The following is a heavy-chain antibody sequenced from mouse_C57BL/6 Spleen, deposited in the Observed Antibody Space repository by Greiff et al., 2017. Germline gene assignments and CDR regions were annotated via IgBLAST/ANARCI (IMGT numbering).Heavy chain of an antibody. V-gene: IGHV1-69*01. CDR2: IDPSDSYT. J-gene: IGHJ2*01. CDR1: GYTFTSYW. CDR3: ASQATFLYLDY. D-gene: IGHD3-2*02. Sequence: QVQLQQPGAELVMPGASVKLSCKASGYTFTSYWLHWVKQRPGQGLEWIGEIDPSDSYTNYNQKFKGKSTLTVDKSSSTAYMQLSSLTSEDSAVYYCASQATFLYLDYWGQGTTLTVSS.